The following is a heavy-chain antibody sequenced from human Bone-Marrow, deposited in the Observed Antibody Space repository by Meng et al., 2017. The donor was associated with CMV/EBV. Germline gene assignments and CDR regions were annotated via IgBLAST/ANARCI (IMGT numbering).Heavy chain of an antibody. CDR2: KNDRRST. D-gene: IGHD2-21*01. J-gene: IGHJ1*01. V-gene: IGHV4-34*01. CDR1: GGFCDYWI. Sequence: AVYGGFCDYWIWRGSRQAAGKGVGGRGEKNDRRSTSYNPSVKSRGTISMDTAKKQLSLMMTSMTAADTAVYYCARYTCGGFFQHWGQGTLVTVSS. CDR3: ARYTCGGFFQH.